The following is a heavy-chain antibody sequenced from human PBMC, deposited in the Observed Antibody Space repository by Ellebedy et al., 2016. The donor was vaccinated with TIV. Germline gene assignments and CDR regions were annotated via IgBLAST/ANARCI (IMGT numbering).Heavy chain of an antibody. CDR3: ARDLAAASYYYYGMDV. J-gene: IGHJ6*02. D-gene: IGHD6-25*01. V-gene: IGHV1-69*13. Sequence: ASVKVSCKASGGTFSSYAISWVRQAPGQGLEWMGGIIPIFGTANYAQKFQGRVTITADESTSTAYMELSSLRSDDTAVYYCARDLAAASYYYYGMDVWGQGTTVTVSS. CDR2: IIPIFGTA. CDR1: GGTFSSYA.